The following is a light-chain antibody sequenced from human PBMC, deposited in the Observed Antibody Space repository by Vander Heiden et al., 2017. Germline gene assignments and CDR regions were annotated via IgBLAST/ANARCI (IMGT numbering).Light chain of an antibody. CDR2: AAS. V-gene: IGKV1-39*01. Sequence: DIQMTQSPSSLSASVGDRVTITCRASQSISSYLNWYQQKPGKAPKLLIYAASSLQSGVPSRFSGSGSGTDVTLTISSRQPEDFATYYCQQSDSTPMYTFGQGTKLEIK. CDR1: QSISSY. J-gene: IGKJ2*01. CDR3: QQSDSTPMYT.